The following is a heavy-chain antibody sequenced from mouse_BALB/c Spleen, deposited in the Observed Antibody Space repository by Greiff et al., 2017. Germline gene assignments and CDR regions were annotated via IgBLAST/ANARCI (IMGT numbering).Heavy chain of an antibody. CDR3: ARYGLLAWFAY. CDR2: ISSGSSYT. Sequence: EVQLVESGGGLVKPGGSLKLSCAASGFTFSSYAMSWVRQTPEKRLEWVATISSGSSYTYYPDSVKGRFTISRDNAKNTLYLQMSSLRSEDTAMYYCARYGLLAWFAYWGEGTLVTVSA. J-gene: IGHJ3*01. CDR1: GFTFSSYA. D-gene: IGHD2-10*02. V-gene: IGHV5-9-3*01.